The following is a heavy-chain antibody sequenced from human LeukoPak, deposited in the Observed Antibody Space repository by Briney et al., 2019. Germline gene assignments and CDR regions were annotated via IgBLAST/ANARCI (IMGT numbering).Heavy chain of an antibody. V-gene: IGHV3-7*01. CDR1: GFTFNTYW. CDR2: IKEDGTRD. J-gene: IGHJ4*02. CDR3: VRDTKAGYFDL. Sequence: GGSLRLSCAASGFTFNTYWMSWVRQVPGKGLEWLANIKEDGTRDYYVESVKGRFTISKDNAKTSLYLQVNSLRAEDTAVYYCVRDTKAGYFDLWGQGTLVTVSS.